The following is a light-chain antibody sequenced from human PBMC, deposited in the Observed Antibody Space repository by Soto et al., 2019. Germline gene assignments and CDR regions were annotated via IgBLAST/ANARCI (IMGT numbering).Light chain of an antibody. Sequence: QSVLTQPASVSGSPGQSITISCTGTSSDVGDYNYVSWYRQHPGVAPKLIIYDVKNRPSGVSNRFSGSKSGNTASLTISGLQAEDEADYYCSSYTTRNALNFVFGTGTQLTVL. CDR1: SSDVGDYNY. J-gene: IGLJ1*01. CDR2: DVK. V-gene: IGLV2-14*03. CDR3: SSYTTRNALNFV.